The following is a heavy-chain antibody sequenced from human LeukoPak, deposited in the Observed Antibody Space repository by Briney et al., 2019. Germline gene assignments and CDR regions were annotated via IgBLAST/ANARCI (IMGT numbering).Heavy chain of an antibody. CDR2: VSYEGTIK. Sequence: PPGRSLRLSCAASGFAFSNFAMHWVRQAPGKGLEWVAVVSYEGTIKYYTDSAKGRFTISRDNSNNIISLQMNNLTTEDTATYYCAREKFDSWGQGTLVTVSS. CDR3: AREKFDS. V-gene: IGHV3-30*14. J-gene: IGHJ5*01. CDR1: GFAFSNFA.